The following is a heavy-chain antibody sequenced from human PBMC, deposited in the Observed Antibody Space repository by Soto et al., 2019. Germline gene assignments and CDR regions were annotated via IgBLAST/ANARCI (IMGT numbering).Heavy chain of an antibody. V-gene: IGHV3-30-3*01. D-gene: IGHD3-22*01. CDR2: ISYDGSNK. CDR1: RFTFNNYA. J-gene: IGHJ4*02. Sequence: GGSLRLSCAASRFTFNNYAMHWVLQAPGKGLEWVAVISYDGSNKSYADSVKGRFTISRDNSNNTLYLQMNSLRAEDTALYYCYGNFYDSTGYYSDYSGQGTLVTVSS. CDR3: YGNFYDSTGYYSDY.